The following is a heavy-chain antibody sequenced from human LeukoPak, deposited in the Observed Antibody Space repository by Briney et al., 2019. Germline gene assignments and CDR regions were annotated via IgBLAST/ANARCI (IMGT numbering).Heavy chain of an antibody. CDR3: ARGLTALNYYGSGSYFFDY. CDR1: GFNFSSQW. V-gene: IGHV3-7*04. Sequence: GGSPRLSCAAPGFNFSSQWMSWGRQAPGEGLGWGANIKQDGSEKYYVDSVKGRFTISRDNAKNSLYLQMNSLRAEDTAVYYCARGLTALNYYGSGSYFFDYWGQGTLVTVSS. D-gene: IGHD3-10*01. CDR2: IKQDGSEK. J-gene: IGHJ4*02.